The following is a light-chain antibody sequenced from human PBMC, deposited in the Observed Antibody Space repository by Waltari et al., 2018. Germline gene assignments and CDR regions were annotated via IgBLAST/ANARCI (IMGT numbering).Light chain of an antibody. V-gene: IGLV3-21*04. J-gene: IGLJ7*01. Sequence: SYVLTQPPSVSVAPGKTAEIICGGNNIESKSVHWYQQKPGHAPVLIIYYDGTRPPGFPELFSGSNSGNTATLTINMVEAGDEADYYCQVWDSYTDHGVFGGGTQLTVL. CDR3: QVWDSYTDHGV. CDR2: YDG. CDR1: NIESKS.